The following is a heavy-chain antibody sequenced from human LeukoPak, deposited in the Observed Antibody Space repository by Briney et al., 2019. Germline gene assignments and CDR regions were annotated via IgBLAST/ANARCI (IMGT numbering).Heavy chain of an antibody. J-gene: IGHJ3*02. V-gene: IGHV4-34*01. CDR3: ARHLRQWTSWGAFDI. CDR2: INHSGST. D-gene: IGHD2-2*01. Sequence: SETLSLTCAVYGGSFSGYYWSWIRQPPGKGLEWIGEINHSGSTDYKPSLRSRVTISVDTSKNRISLKLTSVTAADTAVYYCARHLRQWTSWGAFDIWGQGTMVTVSS. CDR1: GGSFSGYY.